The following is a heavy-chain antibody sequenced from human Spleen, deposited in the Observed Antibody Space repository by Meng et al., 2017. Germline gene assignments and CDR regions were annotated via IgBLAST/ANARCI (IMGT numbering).Heavy chain of an antibody. D-gene: IGHD2-21*01. Sequence: QVPLRGAGPGLVKPSGTLSLTCAVSGASISSDNWWSWVRQPPGKGLEWIGEIYHSGSTNYNPSLKSRITISVDKPKNQFSLTLSSVTAADTAVYYCTKNDFYCLGYWGQGTLVTASS. CDR1: GASISSDNW. CDR3: TKNDFYCLGY. J-gene: IGHJ4*02. CDR2: IYHSGST. V-gene: IGHV4-4*02.